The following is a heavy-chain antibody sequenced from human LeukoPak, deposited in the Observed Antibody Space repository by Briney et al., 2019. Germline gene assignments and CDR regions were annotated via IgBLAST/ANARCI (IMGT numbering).Heavy chain of an antibody. CDR3: AKEPIAAAGTED. J-gene: IGHJ4*02. CDR2: IRYDGSNK. V-gene: IGHV3-30*02. Sequence: GGSLRLSCAASGFTFSSYGMHWVRQAPGKGLEWVAFIRYDGSNKYYADSVKGRFTISRDNSKNTLYLQMNSLRAEDTAVYYCAKEPIAAAGTEDWGQGTLVTVSS. D-gene: IGHD6-13*01. CDR1: GFTFSSYG.